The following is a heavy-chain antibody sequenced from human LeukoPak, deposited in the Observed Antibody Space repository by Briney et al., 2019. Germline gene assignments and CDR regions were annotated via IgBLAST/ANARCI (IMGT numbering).Heavy chain of an antibody. V-gene: IGHV4-59*02. D-gene: IGHD1-26*01. CDR3: ARLDNGRGAFDY. J-gene: IGHJ4*02. Sequence: SETLSLTCTVSGGSVSSYFWSWIRQPPGKGLEWIGYMYFSGSTNYNPSLKSRVTISIDTSKNQFSLQLSSVPAADTAVYYCARLDNGRGAFDYWGQGTLVTVSS. CDR1: GGSVSSYF. CDR2: MYFSGST.